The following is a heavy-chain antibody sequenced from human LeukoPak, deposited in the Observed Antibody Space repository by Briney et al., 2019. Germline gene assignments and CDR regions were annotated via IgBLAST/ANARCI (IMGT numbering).Heavy chain of an antibody. CDR2: ISAYNGNT. CDR3: AREITAMETSWFDP. J-gene: IGHJ5*02. D-gene: IGHD5-18*01. CDR1: GYTFTSYG. V-gene: IGHV1-18*01. Sequence: ASVKVSCKASGYTFTSYGISWVRQAPGQGLEWMGWISAYNGNTNYAQKLQGRVTMTTDTSTSTAYMEPRSLRSDDTAVYYCAREITAMETSWFDPWGQGTLVTVSS.